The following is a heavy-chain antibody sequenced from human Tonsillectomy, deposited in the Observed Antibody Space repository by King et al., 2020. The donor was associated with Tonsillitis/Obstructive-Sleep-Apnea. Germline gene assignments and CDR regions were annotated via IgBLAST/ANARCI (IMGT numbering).Heavy chain of an antibody. CDR2: ISTSSRYI. Sequence: VQLVESGGGLVKPGGSLRLSCAASGFTFSSYSMNWVRQAPGKGLEWVSSISTSSRYIYYADSVKGRFTISRHNAKNSLYLQINILRAEDTGVYYCARDRRGGTRVAWFDPWGQGTLVTVSS. CDR3: ARDRRGGTRVAWFDP. J-gene: IGHJ5*02. V-gene: IGHV3-21*01. CDR1: GFTFSSYS. D-gene: IGHD1-7*01.